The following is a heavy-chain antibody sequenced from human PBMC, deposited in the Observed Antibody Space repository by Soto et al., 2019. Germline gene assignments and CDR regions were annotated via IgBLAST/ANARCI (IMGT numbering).Heavy chain of an antibody. CDR3: ARSVAVPGAHIDY. J-gene: IGHJ4*02. Sequence: SETLSLTCSVSGGPISGSYWSWIRQSPGKGLEWLGYVYYTGSTNYSPSLRSRVSISVDTSKNEFSLRLSSVTAADTAVYFCARSVAVPGAHIDYWGQGTQVTVSS. D-gene: IGHD6-19*01. V-gene: IGHV4-59*01. CDR2: VYYTGST. CDR1: GGPISGSY.